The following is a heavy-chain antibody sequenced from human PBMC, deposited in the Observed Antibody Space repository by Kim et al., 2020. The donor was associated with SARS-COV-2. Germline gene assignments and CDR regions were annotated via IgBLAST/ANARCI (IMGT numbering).Heavy chain of an antibody. D-gene: IGHD1-26*01. J-gene: IGHJ6*02. CDR3: ARDGAVQKHSGSYHIYYYYGMDV. V-gene: IGHV1-69*13. CDR2: IIPIFGTA. CDR1: GGTFSSYA. Sequence: SVKVSCKASGGTFSSYAISWVRQAPGQGLEWMGGIIPIFGTANYAQKFQGRVTITADESTSTAYMELSSLRSEDTAVYYCARDGAVQKHSGSYHIYYYYGMDVWGQGTTVTVSS.